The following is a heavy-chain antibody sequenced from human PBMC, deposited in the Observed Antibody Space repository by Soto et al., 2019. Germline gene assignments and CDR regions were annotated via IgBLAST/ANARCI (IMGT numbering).Heavy chain of an antibody. V-gene: IGHV4-39*01. J-gene: IGHJ4*02. CDR2: VYYSGST. CDR1: GGSISNSDYY. D-gene: IGHD3-9*01. CDR3: ARLPYYDILTGSLDY. Sequence: SDTLSLTCTVSGGSISNSDYYWGWIRQPPGKGLEWIGTVYYSGSTYYNPSLKSRVTISVDTSKNQFSLKLSSVTAAATAVYYCARLPYYDILTGSLDYWGQGTLVTVSS.